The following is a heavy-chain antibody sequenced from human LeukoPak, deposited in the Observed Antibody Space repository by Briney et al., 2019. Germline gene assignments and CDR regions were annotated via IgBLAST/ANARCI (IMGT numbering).Heavy chain of an antibody. D-gene: IGHD3-3*01. CDR3: ARAGRRLFGVVIPLSFDY. CDR1: GYTFTNYG. Sequence: ASVEVSCKASGYTFTNYGFSWVRQAPGQGLEWMGWISGYNGYTKYAQKFQDRVTMTTDTSTSTVYMELSSLRSEDTAMYYCARAGRRLFGVVIPLSFDYWGQGTLVTVSS. J-gene: IGHJ4*02. CDR2: ISGYNGYT. V-gene: IGHV1-18*04.